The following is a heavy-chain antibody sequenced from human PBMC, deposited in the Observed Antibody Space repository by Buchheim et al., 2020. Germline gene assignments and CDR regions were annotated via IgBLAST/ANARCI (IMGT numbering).Heavy chain of an antibody. D-gene: IGHD3-3*01. J-gene: IGHJ6*02. V-gene: IGHV3-30-3*01. CDR3: ARDPPSPLTIFGVVINYYYYGMDV. CDR2: ISYDGSNK. CDR1: GFTFSSYA. Sequence: QVQLVESGGGVVQPGRSLRLSCAASGFTFSSYAMHWVRQAPGKGLEWVAVISYDGSNKYYADSVKGRFTISRDNSKNTLYLQMNSLRAEDTAVYYCARDPPSPLTIFGVVINYYYYGMDVWGQGTT.